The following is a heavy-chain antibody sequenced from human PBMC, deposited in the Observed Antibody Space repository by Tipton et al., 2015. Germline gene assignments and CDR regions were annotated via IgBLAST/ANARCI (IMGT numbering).Heavy chain of an antibody. J-gene: IGHJ4*02. CDR3: AKGGALWFGEPPTD. CDR2: ISGSRIRT. CDR1: EFTFSDYV. D-gene: IGHD3-10*01. V-gene: IGHV3-23*01. Sequence: SLRLSCAASEFTFSDYVMSWVRQAPGKGLEWVSTISGSRIRTYYADSVMGRFAISRDNPKNTLYLQMNTLRADDTAVYYCAKGGALWFGEPPTDWGQGTLVTVSS.